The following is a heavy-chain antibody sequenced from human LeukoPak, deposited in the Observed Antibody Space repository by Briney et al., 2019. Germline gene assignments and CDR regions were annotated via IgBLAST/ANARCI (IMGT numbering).Heavy chain of an antibody. CDR2: INHSGST. V-gene: IGHV4-34*01. D-gene: IGHD2-15*01. J-gene: IGHJ4*02. CDR3: ARGRPPIVVVVAATLLPMYYFDY. CDR1: GGSFSGYY. Sequence: SETLSLTCAVYGGSFSGYYWSWIRQPPGKGLEWIGEINHSGSTNYNPSLKGRVTISVDTSKNQFSLKLSSVTAADTAVYYCARGRPPIVVVVAATLLPMYYFDYWGQGTLVTVSS.